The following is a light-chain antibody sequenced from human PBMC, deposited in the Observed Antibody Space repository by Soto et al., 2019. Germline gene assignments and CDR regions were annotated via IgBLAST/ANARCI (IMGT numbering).Light chain of an antibody. V-gene: IGLV2-23*02. Sequence: QSVLTQPPSVSAAPGQKVTISCTGTSSDVGGYDLVSWYQQHPGKAPKLMIFEDTARPSGISNRFPGSKSGDTASLTISRLQAEDEAHYYCCSYAGSRTFVFGGGTKVTVL. CDR3: CSYAGSRTFV. CDR2: EDT. CDR1: SSDVGGYDL. J-gene: IGLJ3*02.